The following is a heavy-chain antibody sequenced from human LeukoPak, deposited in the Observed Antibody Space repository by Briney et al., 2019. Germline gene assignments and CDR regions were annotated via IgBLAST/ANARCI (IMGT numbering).Heavy chain of an antibody. CDR3: ASVNCSSTSCYYYYYGMDV. V-gene: IGHV1-69*04. CDR2: IIPILGIA. D-gene: IGHD2-2*01. CDR1: GGTFSSYA. J-gene: IGHJ6*02. Sequence: ASVKVSCKASGGTFSSYAISWVRQAPGQGLEWMGRIIPILGIANYAQKFQGRVTITADKSTSTAYMELSSLRSEDTAVYYCASVNCSSTSCYYYYYGMDVWGQGTTVTVSS.